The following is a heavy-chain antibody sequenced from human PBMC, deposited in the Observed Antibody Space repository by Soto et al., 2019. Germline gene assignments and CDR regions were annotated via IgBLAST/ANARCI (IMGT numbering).Heavy chain of an antibody. Sequence: PSETLSLTCTVSGGSISSSSYYWGWIRQPPGKGLEWIGSIYYSGSTYYNPSLKSRVTISVDTSKNQFSLKLSSVTAADTAVYYCARGYNDFWSGYLTWFDPWGQGTLVTVSS. V-gene: IGHV4-39*01. CDR3: ARGYNDFWSGYLTWFDP. CDR1: GGSISSSSYY. CDR2: IYYSGST. D-gene: IGHD3-3*01. J-gene: IGHJ5*02.